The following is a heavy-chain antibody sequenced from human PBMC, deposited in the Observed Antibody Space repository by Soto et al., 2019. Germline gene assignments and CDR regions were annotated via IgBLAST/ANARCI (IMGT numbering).Heavy chain of an antibody. CDR3: ARDNIVVVPAAWGWFDP. D-gene: IGHD2-2*01. V-gene: IGHV4-30-4*01. CDR2: IYYSGST. Sequence: LSLTCTVSGGSISSGDYYWSWIRQPPGKGLEWIGYIYYSGSTYYNPSLKSRVTISVDTSKNQFSLKLSSVTAADTAVYYCARDNIVVVPAAWGWFDPWGQGTLVTVSS. J-gene: IGHJ5*02. CDR1: GGSISSGDYY.